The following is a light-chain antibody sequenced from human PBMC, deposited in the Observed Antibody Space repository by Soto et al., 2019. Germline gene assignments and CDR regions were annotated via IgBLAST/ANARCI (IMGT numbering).Light chain of an antibody. Sequence: EIVLTQSPATLSLSPGERATLSCSASQSVSSYLAWYQQKPGQAPRLLIYDASNRATGIPARFSGSGSGTDFTLTISSLEPEDIAVYYCQQRSKWPLTFGGGTKVEIK. J-gene: IGKJ4*01. V-gene: IGKV3-11*01. CDR2: DAS. CDR1: QSVSSY. CDR3: QQRSKWPLT.